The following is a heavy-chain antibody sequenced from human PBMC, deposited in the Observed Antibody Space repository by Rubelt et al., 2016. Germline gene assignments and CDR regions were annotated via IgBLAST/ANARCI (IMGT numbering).Heavy chain of an antibody. D-gene: IGHD3-10*01. V-gene: IGHV1-24*01. CDR3: ATRSLWFGEIDRYFDY. CDR1: GYTLTELS. CDR2: FDPEDGET. J-gene: IGHJ4*02. Sequence: QVQLVQSGAEVKKPGASVKVSCKVSGYTLTELSMHWVRQAPGNGLEWMGGFDPEDGETIYAQKFQGRVTRTEDTSTDTAYMELSSLRSEDTAVYYCATRSLWFGEIDRYFDYWGQGTLVTVSS.